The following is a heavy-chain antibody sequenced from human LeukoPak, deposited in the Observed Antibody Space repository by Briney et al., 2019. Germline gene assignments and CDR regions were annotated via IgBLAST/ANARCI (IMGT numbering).Heavy chain of an antibody. CDR1: GGSISSYY. J-gene: IGHJ4*02. V-gene: IGHV4-59*01. CDR3: ARGRIAVAGTKNYFDY. CDR2: IYYSGST. D-gene: IGHD6-19*01. Sequence: PSETLSLTCTVSGGSISSYYWSWIRQPPGKGLEWIGDIYYSGSTNYNPSLKSRVTISVNTSKNQFSLKLSSVTAADTAVYYCARGRIAVAGTKNYFDYWGQGTLVTVSS.